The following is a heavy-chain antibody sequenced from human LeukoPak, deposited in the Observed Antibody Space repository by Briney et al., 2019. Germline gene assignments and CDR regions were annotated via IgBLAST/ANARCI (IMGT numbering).Heavy chain of an antibody. J-gene: IGHJ4*02. D-gene: IGHD4-11*01. CDR2: INQDESEE. CDR3: VRDRGYSTFGF. Sequence: GGSLRLSCAASGFAFSRDWMSWVRRAPGKGLEWVANINQDESEENFVDSVKGRFSISRDNAKRSLYLQMNSLRAEDTAMYFCVRDRGYSTFGFWGQGTLVTVSS. CDR1: GFAFSRDW. V-gene: IGHV3-7*04.